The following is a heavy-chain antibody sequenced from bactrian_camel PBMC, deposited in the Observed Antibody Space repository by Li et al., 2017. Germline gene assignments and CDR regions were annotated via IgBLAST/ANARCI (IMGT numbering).Heavy chain of an antibody. J-gene: IGHJ4*01. V-gene: IGHV3S1*01. CDR3: ANSRERYSDYVHVY. D-gene: IGHD4*01. CDR1: AFTFSKHW. CDR2: IGNDGGAS. Sequence: QLVESGGGLVQPGGSLRLPCAASAFTFSKHWMYWVRQAPGKGLECVSFIGNDGGASAYADSVKGRFTISRDNAKNTVYLQMNSLKPEDTAVYYCANSRERYSDYVHVYWGQGTQVTVS.